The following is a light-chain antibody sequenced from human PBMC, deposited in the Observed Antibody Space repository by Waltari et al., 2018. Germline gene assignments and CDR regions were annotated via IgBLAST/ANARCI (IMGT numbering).Light chain of an antibody. J-gene: IGLJ2*01. CDR3: SSYASSNTLVI. Sequence: QSALTQPASVSGSPGQSITISCTGTSSDVGGYNYVSWYQQRPGKAPRVMIYEVSNRPSGVSTRFSGSKSGTTASLTISGLQAEDEADYYCSSYASSNTLVIFGGGTKLTVL. CDR2: EVS. CDR1: SSDVGGYNY. V-gene: IGLV2-14*01.